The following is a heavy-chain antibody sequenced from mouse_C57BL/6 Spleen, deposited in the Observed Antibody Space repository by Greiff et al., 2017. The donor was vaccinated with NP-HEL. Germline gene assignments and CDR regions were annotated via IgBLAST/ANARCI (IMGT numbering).Heavy chain of an antibody. Sequence: VQLQQSGPELVKPGASVKIPCKASGYTFTDYNMDWVKQSHGKSLEWIGDINPNNGGTIYNQKFKGKATLTVDKSSSTAYMELRSLTSEDTAVYYCARSLYDYDVAWFAYWGQGTLVTASA. J-gene: IGHJ3*01. CDR1: GYTFTDYN. CDR2: INPNNGGT. CDR3: ARSLYDYDVAWFAY. V-gene: IGHV1-18*01. D-gene: IGHD2-4*01.